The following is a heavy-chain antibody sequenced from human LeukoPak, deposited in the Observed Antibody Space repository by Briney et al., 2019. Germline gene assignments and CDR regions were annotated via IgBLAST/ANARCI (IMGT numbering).Heavy chain of an antibody. V-gene: IGHV3-11*01. J-gene: IGHJ6*02. D-gene: IGHD3-22*01. CDR2: ISGSGSDL. CDR3: ARSIGYYYNMDE. CDR1: GFSFSDYY. Sequence: PGGSLRLSCVACGFSFSDYYMSWIRQAPGRGLEWISYISGSGSDLYYADSVKGRFTISRDNANNSLYLQMNSLRAEDTAVYYCARSIGYYYNMDEWGQGTTVTVSS.